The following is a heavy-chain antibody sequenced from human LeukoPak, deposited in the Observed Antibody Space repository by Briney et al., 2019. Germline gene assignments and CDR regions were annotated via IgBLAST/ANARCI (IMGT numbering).Heavy chain of an antibody. Sequence: GGSLRLSCAASGFTSSSYGMHRVRQAPGKGLEWVAVIWYDGSNKYYADSVKGRFTISRDNSKNTLYLQMNSLRAEDTAVYYCARDGNAGAIDYWGQGTLVTVSS. CDR2: IWYDGSNK. CDR3: ARDGNAGAIDY. CDR1: GFTSSSYG. V-gene: IGHV3-33*01. D-gene: IGHD1-26*01. J-gene: IGHJ4*02.